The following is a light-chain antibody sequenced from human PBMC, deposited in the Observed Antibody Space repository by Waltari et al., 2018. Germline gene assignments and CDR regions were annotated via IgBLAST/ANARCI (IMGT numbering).Light chain of an antibody. V-gene: IGLV3-21*02. CDR2: DDS. CDR1: NIGSKN. Sequence: SYVLTQPPSVSVAPGQTAKITCGGNNIGSKNVHWYQQRPGQAPVLVVHDDSERPSGIPGRFSCSNSRNTATLTVHRVEAGDEADYYCHVWDTSSDSQIFGGGTKLTVL. CDR3: HVWDTSSDSQI. J-gene: IGLJ2*01.